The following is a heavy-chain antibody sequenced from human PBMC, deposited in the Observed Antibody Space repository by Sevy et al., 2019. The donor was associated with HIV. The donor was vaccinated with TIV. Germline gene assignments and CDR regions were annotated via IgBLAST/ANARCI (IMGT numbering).Heavy chain of an antibody. D-gene: IGHD6-19*01. J-gene: IGHJ6*02. Sequence: GGSLRLSCAASGFTFDDYAMHWVRQAPGKGLEWVSGISWNSGSIGYADSVKGRFTISRDNAKNSLYLQMNSLRAEDTALYYCAEDAGEAVAGYYYYYGMDVWGQGTTVTVSS. CDR3: AEDAGEAVAGYYYYYGMDV. CDR1: GFTFDDYA. CDR2: ISWNSGSI. V-gene: IGHV3-9*01.